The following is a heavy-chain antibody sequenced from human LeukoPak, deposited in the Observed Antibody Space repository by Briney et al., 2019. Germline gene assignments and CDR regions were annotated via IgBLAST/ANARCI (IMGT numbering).Heavy chain of an antibody. V-gene: IGHV3-30*02. Sequence: GGSLRLSCAASGFTFRSYGMHWVRQAPGKGLEWVAIIRYDGTNKYYAGSVKGRFTISRDSSKNTLYLQMNRLGAEDTAVYYCARGGGGNSDFLTTYTGASLSFDYWGQGALVTVSS. CDR2: IRYDGTNK. CDR1: GFTFRSYG. D-gene: IGHD3-9*01. CDR3: ARGGGGNSDFLTTYTGASLSFDY. J-gene: IGHJ4*02.